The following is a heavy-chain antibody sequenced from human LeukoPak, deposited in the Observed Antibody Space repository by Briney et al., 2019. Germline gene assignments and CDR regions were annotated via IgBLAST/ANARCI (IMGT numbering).Heavy chain of an antibody. CDR2: IYYSGST. Sequence: SETLSLTCTVSGGSISSYYWSWIRQPPGKGLEWIGYIYYSGSTNYYPSLKSRVTISVDTSKNQFSLKLSSVTAADTAVYYCARHPPPPFSSYYGSGSFFGPPDYWGQGTLVTVSS. V-gene: IGHV4-59*08. J-gene: IGHJ4*02. D-gene: IGHD3-10*01. CDR3: ARHPPPPFSSYYGSGSFFGPPDY. CDR1: GGSISSYY.